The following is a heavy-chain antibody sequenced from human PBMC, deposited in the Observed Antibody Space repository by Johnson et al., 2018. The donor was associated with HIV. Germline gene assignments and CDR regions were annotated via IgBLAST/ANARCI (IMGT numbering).Heavy chain of an antibody. D-gene: IGHD3-10*01. CDR1: GFTFSSYA. V-gene: IGHV3-30*14. Sequence: VQLVESGGGLIQPGRSLRLSCAASGFTFSSYAMHWVRQAPGKGLEWVAVISYDGSNKYYADSVKGRFTISRDNSKNTLYLQMNSLRAEDTAVYYCARDASYYGSANDAFDIWGQGTVVTVSS. CDR2: ISYDGSNK. J-gene: IGHJ3*02. CDR3: ARDASYYGSANDAFDI.